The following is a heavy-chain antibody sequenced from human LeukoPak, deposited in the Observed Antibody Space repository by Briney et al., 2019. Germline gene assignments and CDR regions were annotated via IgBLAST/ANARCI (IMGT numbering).Heavy chain of an antibody. D-gene: IGHD3-3*02. CDR3: AKRHGLLDTRHFDY. J-gene: IGHJ4*02. CDR1: GFTFTNYG. CDR2: ISSTGRTI. Sequence: GGSLRLSCAAFGFTFTNYGISWVRQAPGKGLEWVSAISSTGRTIYYAESVKGRFTISRDDSKNTVYLQMNSLRAEDTAVYYCAKRHGLLDTRHFDYWGQGTLVTVSS. V-gene: IGHV3-23*01.